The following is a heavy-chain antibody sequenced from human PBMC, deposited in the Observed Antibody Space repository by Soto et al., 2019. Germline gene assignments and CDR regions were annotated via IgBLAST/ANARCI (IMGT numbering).Heavy chain of an antibody. V-gene: IGHV3-53*01. Sequence: PGGSLRLSCAASGFTVSSNYMSWVRQAPGKGLEWVSVIYSGGSTYYADSVKGRFTISRDNSKNTLYLQMNSLRAEDTAVYYCAKDNGSSTSTYEYYHYYGMDVWGQGTTVTVSS. CDR1: GFTVSSNY. CDR2: IYSGGST. D-gene: IGHD2-2*01. CDR3: AKDNGSSTSTYEYYHYYGMDV. J-gene: IGHJ6*02.